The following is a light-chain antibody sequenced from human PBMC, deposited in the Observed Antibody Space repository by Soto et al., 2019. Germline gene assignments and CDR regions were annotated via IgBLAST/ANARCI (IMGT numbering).Light chain of an antibody. CDR1: SSDVGRYSL. CDR3: CSYAGSNTWV. V-gene: IGLV2-23*01. CDR2: EDH. J-gene: IGLJ1*01. Sequence: QSVLTQPASVSGSPGQSITISCTGTSSDVGRYSLVSWYQQHPGKAPKLMISEDHKRPSGVSNRFSSSKSGNTASLTISELQTEDEADYYCCSYAGSNTWVFGTGTKVTVL.